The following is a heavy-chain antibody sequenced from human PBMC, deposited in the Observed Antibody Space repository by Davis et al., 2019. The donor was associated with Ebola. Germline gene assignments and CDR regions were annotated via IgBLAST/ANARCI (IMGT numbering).Heavy chain of an antibody. D-gene: IGHD1-1*01. J-gene: IGHJ4*02. V-gene: IGHV1-18*04. CDR1: GYTFTYRY. CDR2: INPHNGNT. CDR3: ARAQFPTTSDH. Sequence: AASVKVSCKASGYTFTYRYLHWVRQAPGQALEWMGWINPHNGNTNYAQNVQGRVTMTTDTSTSTAYMEVGILRSDDTAVYYCARAQFPTTSDHWGQGTLVTVSS.